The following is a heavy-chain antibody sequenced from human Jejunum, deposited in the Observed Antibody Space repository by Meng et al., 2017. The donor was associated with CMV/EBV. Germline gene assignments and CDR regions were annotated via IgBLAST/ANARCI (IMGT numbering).Heavy chain of an antibody. CDR2: INHSGIA. J-gene: IGHJ4*01. D-gene: IGHD2-2*01. CDR1: GGSLSSSAYY. V-gene: IGHV4-34*01. Sequence: NCSVYGGSLSSSAYYWRSIRQAPGKGLEWIGEINHSGIANYIPSLKSRVTMSMDTSKNQFSLKLRSVTAADTAIYFCARMPSNTIDYWGQGTLVTVSS. CDR3: ARMPSNTIDY.